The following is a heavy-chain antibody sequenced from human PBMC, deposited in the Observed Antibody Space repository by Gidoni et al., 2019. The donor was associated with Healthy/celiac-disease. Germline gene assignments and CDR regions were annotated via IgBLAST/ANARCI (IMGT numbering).Heavy chain of an antibody. CDR1: GGSFSGYY. CDR3: ASGIQLWS. J-gene: IGHJ4*02. V-gene: IGHV4-34*01. Sequence: QVQLQQWGAGLLKPSETLSLTCAVYGGSFSGYYWSWIRQPPGKGLEWIGEINHSASTNYNPSLKSRVTISVDTSKNQFSLKLSSVTAADTAVYYCASGIQLWSWGQGTLVTVSS. D-gene: IGHD5-18*01. CDR2: INHSAST.